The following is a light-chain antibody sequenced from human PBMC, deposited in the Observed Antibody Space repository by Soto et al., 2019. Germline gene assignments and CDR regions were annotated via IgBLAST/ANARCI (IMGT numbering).Light chain of an antibody. V-gene: IGKV3-20*01. J-gene: IGKJ3*01. CDR3: HQYGFSPPFT. CDR2: SAS. Sequence: MVLTQYPGTLSLSPGESVTLSCRASQSVNSNYLAWYQQKPGQPPRLLIYSASFRATGIPDRFSGSGSGTDFSLTISRLEPEDFAVYYCHQYGFSPPFTFGPGTKVDFK. CDR1: QSVNSNY.